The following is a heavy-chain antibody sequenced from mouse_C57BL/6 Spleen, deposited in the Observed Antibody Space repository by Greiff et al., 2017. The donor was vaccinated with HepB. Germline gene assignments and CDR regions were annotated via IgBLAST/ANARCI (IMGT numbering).Heavy chain of an antibody. V-gene: IGHV14-4*01. D-gene: IGHD1-1*01. J-gene: IGHJ2*01. Sequence: VQLQQSGAELVRPGASVKLSCTASGFNIKDDYMHWVKQRPEQGLEWIGWIDPENGDTEYASKFQGKATITADTSSNTAYLQLSSLTSEDTAVYYCSFITTPHWGQGTTLTVSS. CDR2: IDPENGDT. CDR3: SFITTPH. CDR1: GFNIKDDY.